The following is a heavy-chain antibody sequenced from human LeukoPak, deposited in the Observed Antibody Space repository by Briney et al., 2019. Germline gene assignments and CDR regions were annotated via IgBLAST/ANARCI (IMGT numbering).Heavy chain of an antibody. CDR1: GYSFTSYC. CDR2: IYTGDAGT. V-gene: IGHV5-51*01. D-gene: IGHD3-16*02. CDR3: ARLAGGVISYYDY. J-gene: IGHJ4*02. Sequence: GESLKISCKASGYSFTSYCNGWLRQMPGKGLEWMVIIYTGDAGTRYSPSFVGHVTISAEKSVRTAYLQCSSSKSSDTTTVYCARLAGGVISYYDYWGQGTLVTVSS.